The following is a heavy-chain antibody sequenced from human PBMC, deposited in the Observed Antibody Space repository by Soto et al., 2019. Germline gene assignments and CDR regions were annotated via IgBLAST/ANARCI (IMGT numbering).Heavy chain of an antibody. CDR3: ARGYCTGGTCYRFNFDN. CDR1: GGSISSYY. D-gene: IGHD2-15*01. J-gene: IGHJ4*02. CDR2: IYYSGST. V-gene: IGHV4-59*01. Sequence: SETLSLTCTVSGGSISSYYLSWIRQPPGKGLEWIGYIYYSGSTNYNPSLKSRVTISVDTSKNQFSLKLSSVTAADTAVYYCARGYCTGGTCYRFNFDNWGQGTLVTVSS.